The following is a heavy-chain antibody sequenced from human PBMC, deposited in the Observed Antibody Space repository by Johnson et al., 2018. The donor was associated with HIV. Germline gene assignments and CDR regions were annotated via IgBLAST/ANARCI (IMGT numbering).Heavy chain of an antibody. CDR1: GFTFSSYD. V-gene: IGHV3-13*01. CDR2: IGTAGDT. D-gene: IGHD5-18*01. CDR3: ARLGYSYGQRLRAFDI. J-gene: IGHJ3*02. Sequence: VQLVESGGGLVQPGGSLRLSCAASGFTFSSYDMHWVRQATGKGLEWVSAIGTAGDTYYPGSVQGRFTISRDNAKNSLYLQMNSLRAEDTAVYYCARLGYSYGQRLRAFDIWGQGTMVTVYS.